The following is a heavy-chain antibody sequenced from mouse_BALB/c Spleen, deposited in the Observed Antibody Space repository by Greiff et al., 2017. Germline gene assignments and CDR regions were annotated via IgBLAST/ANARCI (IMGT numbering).Heavy chain of an antibody. D-gene: IGHD3-2*01. CDR1: GFNIKDTY. J-gene: IGHJ3*01. Sequence: VQLQQSGAELVKPGASVKLSCTASGFNIKDTYMHWVKQRPEQGLEWIGRIDPANGNTKYDPKFQGKATITADTSSNTAYLQLSSLTSEDTAVYYCARDSSGYVAWFAYWGQGTLVTVSA. CDR3: ARDSSGYVAWFAY. V-gene: IGHV14-3*02. CDR2: IDPANGNT.